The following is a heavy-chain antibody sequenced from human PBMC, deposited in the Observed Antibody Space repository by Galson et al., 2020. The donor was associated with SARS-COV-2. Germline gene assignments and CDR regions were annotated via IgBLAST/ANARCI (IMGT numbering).Heavy chain of an antibody. CDR1: GFTFSSYG. CDR3: AKDIYGSGSLADY. Sequence: GGSLRLSCAASGFTFSSYGMHWVHQAPGKGLEWVAVISYDGSNKYYADSVKGRFTISRDNSKNTLYLQMNSLRAEDTAVYYCAKDIYGSGSLADYWGQGTLVTVSS. V-gene: IGHV3-30*18. D-gene: IGHD3-10*01. CDR2: ISYDGSNK. J-gene: IGHJ4*02.